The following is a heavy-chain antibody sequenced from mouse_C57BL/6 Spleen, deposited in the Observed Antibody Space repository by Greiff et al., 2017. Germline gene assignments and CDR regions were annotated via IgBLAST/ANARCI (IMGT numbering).Heavy chain of an antibody. CDR1: GFTFSSYA. Sequence: DVMLVESGGGLVKPGGSLKLSCAASGFTFSSYAMSWVRQTPEKRLEWVATISDGGSYTYYPDNVKGRFTISRDNAKNNLYLQMSHLKSEDTAMYYCARSKDFDYWGQGTTLTVSS. CDR2: ISDGGSYT. CDR3: ARSKDFDY. J-gene: IGHJ2*01. V-gene: IGHV5-4*03.